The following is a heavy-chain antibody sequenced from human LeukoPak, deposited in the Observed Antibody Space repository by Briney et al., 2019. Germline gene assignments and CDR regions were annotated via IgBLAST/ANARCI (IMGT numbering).Heavy chain of an antibody. Sequence: SETLSLTCAVYGGSFSDYYWSWIRQPPGKGLEWIGEINQSGSTYYKSSLKSRVTISVDTSKNQFSLKLTSVTAADTAVYYCARKRHDYGDYGKYYFDYWGQGTLVTVSS. D-gene: IGHD4-17*01. V-gene: IGHV4-34*01. CDR3: ARKRHDYGDYGKYYFDY. CDR2: INQSGST. J-gene: IGHJ4*02. CDR1: GGSFSDYY.